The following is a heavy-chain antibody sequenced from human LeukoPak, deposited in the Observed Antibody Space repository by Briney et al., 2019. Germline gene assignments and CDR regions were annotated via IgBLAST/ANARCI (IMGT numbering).Heavy chain of an antibody. V-gene: IGHV3-7*03. CDR1: GFTFSSYW. Sequence: PGGSLRLSCAASGFTFSSYWMNWARQAPGKGLEWVASINHNGNANYYVDFVKGRFTVSRDNAKNSLYLQMSNLRAEDTAVYFCARGGGLDVWGQGATVTVSS. CDR3: ARGGGLDV. CDR2: INHNGNAN. D-gene: IGHD3-16*01. J-gene: IGHJ6*02.